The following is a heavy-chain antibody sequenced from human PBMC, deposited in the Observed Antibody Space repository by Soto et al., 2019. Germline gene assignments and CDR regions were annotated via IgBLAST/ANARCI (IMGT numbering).Heavy chain of an antibody. Sequence: SQTLSLTCAISGDSVSSNSAAWNWIRQSPSRGLEWLGRTYYRSKWYNDYAVSVKSRITINPDTSRNQFSLQLTSVTPEDTAVYYCARRLRPSGDFDYWGQGTLVTVSS. CDR2: TYYRSKWYN. D-gene: IGHD6-6*01. CDR3: ARRLRPSGDFDY. J-gene: IGHJ4*02. V-gene: IGHV6-1*01. CDR1: GDSVSSNSAA.